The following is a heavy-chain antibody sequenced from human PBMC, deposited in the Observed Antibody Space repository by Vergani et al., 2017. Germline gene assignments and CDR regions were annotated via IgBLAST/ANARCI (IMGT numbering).Heavy chain of an antibody. V-gene: IGHV1-18*04. J-gene: IGHJ6*02. D-gene: IGHD2-2*01. Sequence: QVQLVQSGAEGKKPGASVKVSCKASGYTFTSYGISWVRQAPGQGLEWMGWISAYNGNTTYAQKLQGRVTRTTDTSTSTAYMELRSLRSDDTAVYYCARVPDIVVVPAAPYYDYYYGMDVWGQGTTVTVSS. CDR2: ISAYNGNT. CDR3: ARVPDIVVVPAAPYYDYYYGMDV. CDR1: GYTFTSYG.